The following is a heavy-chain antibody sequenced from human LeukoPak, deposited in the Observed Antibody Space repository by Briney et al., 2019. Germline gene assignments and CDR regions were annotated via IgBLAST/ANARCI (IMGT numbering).Heavy chain of an antibody. CDR2: INHSGST. V-gene: IGHV4-34*01. Sequence: PSETLSLTCAVYGGSFSGYYWSWIRQPPGKGLEWIGEINHSGSTNYNPSLKSRVTISVDTSKNQFSLKLSSVTAADTAVYYCASSSDSSGYYSAHAFDIWGQGTMVTVSS. CDR3: ASSSDSSGYYSAHAFDI. CDR1: GGSFSGYY. J-gene: IGHJ3*02. D-gene: IGHD3-22*01.